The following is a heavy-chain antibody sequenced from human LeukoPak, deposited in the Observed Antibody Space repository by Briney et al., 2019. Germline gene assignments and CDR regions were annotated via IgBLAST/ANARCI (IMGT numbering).Heavy chain of an antibody. Sequence: PGGSLRLSCAASGFTFSSYAMSWVRQAPGKGLEWVSAISGSGGSTYYADSVKGRFTISRDNSKNTLYLQMNSLRAEDTAVYYCAKDHGSSEGFYNWFDPWGQGTLVTVSS. J-gene: IGHJ5*02. V-gene: IGHV3-23*01. CDR3: AKDHGSSEGFYNWFDP. CDR2: ISGSGGST. D-gene: IGHD6-6*01. CDR1: GFTFSSYA.